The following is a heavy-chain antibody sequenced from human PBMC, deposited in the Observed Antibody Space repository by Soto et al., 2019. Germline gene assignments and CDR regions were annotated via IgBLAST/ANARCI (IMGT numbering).Heavy chain of an antibody. J-gene: IGHJ5*02. CDR1: GYRFTRYW. V-gene: IGHV5-10-1*01. CDR3: ARRDSSSEVDWFDP. Sequence: GESLKIACTGSGYRFTRYWISWVRQMPGKGLEWMGRIDPSDSYTNYSPSFQGHVTISADKSISTAYLQWSSLKASDTAMYYCARRDSSSEVDWFDPWGQGTLVTVSS. D-gene: IGHD6-13*01. CDR2: IDPSDSYT.